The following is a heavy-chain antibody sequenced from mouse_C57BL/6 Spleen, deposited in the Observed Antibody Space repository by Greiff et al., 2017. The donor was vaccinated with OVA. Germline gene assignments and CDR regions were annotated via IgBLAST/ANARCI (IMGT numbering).Heavy chain of an antibody. J-gene: IGHJ4*01. CDR1: GFTFSDYG. CDR2: ISSGSSTI. V-gene: IGHV5-17*01. Sequence: EVKLMESGGGLVKPGGSLKLSCAASGFTFSDYGMHWVRQAPEKGLEWVAYISSGSSTISSADTVKGRFTISRDNAKNTLFLQMTSLRSEDTAMYYCARLSGYYGVYYAMDDWGQGTSVTVSS. CDR3: ARLSGYYGVYYAMDD. D-gene: IGHD1-1*01.